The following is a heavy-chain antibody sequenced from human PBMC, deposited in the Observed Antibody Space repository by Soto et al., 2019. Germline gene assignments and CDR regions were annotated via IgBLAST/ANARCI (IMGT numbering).Heavy chain of an antibody. CDR2: INHSGST. D-gene: IGHD4-17*01. CDR1: GGSFSGYY. Sequence: SETLSLTCAVYGGSFSGYYWSWIRQPPGKGLEWIGEINHSGSTNYNPSLKSRVTISVDTSKNQFSLKLSSVTAADTAVYYCASGGWYGDLILYYFDYWGQGTLVTVSS. J-gene: IGHJ4*02. CDR3: ASGGWYGDLILYYFDY. V-gene: IGHV4-34*01.